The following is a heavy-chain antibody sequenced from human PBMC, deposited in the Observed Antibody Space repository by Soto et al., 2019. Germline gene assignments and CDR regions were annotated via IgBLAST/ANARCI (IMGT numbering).Heavy chain of an antibody. CDR3: ARGRSNDFGSSPPRKFDP. D-gene: IGHD3-10*01. V-gene: IGHV3-13*01. Sequence: EVQLVESGGGMVQPGGSLRLSCVASGFTFSTYDMHWVRQVTGKGLEWVSAIGTLFDTYYADSVKGRFTISRENAKNSVYLQMNNRRAGDTAVYYCARGRSNDFGSSPPRKFDPWGQGTLVTVSS. J-gene: IGHJ5*02. CDR1: GFTFSTYD. CDR2: IGTLFDT.